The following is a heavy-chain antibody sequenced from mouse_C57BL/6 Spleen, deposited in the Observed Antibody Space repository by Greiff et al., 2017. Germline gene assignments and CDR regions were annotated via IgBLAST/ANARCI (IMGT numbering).Heavy chain of an antibody. CDR3: ARGNYPYAMDY. CDR1: GYAFSSYW. J-gene: IGHJ4*01. Sequence: VQLQESGAELVKPGASVKISCKASGYAFSSYWMNWVKQRPGKGLEWIGQIYPGDGDTNYNGKFKGKATLTADKSSSTAYMQLSSLTSEDSAVYFCARGNYPYAMDYWGQGTSVTVSS. CDR2: IYPGDGDT. V-gene: IGHV1-80*01. D-gene: IGHD2-1*01.